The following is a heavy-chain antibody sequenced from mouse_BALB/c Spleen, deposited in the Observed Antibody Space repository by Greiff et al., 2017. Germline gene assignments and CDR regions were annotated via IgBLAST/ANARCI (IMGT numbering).Heavy chain of an antibody. CDR2: IYPGDGDT. D-gene: IGHD1-2*01. CDR3: ARSGDYYGRYFDY. CDR1: GYAFSSSW. V-gene: IGHV1-82*01. J-gene: IGHJ2*01. Sequence: VQLQQSGPELVKPGASVKISCKASGYAFSSSWMNWVKQRPGQGLEWIGRIYPGDGDTNYNGKFKGKATLTADKSSSTAYMQLSSLTSVDSAVYFCARSGDYYGRYFDYWGQGTTLTVSS.